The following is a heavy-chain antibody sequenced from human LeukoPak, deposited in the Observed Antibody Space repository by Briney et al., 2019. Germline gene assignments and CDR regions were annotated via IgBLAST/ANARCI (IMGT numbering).Heavy chain of an antibody. V-gene: IGHV3-66*01. CDR3: ARTDSTSTGYFDY. D-gene: IGHD2-2*01. Sequence: GGSLRLSCAASGFTVSSNYMSWVRQAPGKGLEWVSVIYSGGSTYYADSGKCRFTISRDNAKNSLYLQMNSLRAEDTAVYYCARTDSTSTGYFDYWGQGTLVTVSS. J-gene: IGHJ4*02. CDR2: IYSGGST. CDR1: GFTVSSNY.